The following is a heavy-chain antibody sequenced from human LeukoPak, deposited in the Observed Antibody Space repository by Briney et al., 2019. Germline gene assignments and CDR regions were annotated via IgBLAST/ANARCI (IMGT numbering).Heavy chain of an antibody. V-gene: IGHV1-2*02. D-gene: IGHD2-2*02. Sequence: GASVKVSCKTSGYTFTGYYMHWVRQAPGHGLGWMGWINPNSGRTNYAQRFQGRVTMTRDTSISTASMELSRLRSDDTAVYYCARERGYCSSSTCYTSDAFDIWGRGTMVTVSS. CDR1: GYTFTGYY. J-gene: IGHJ3*02. CDR3: ARERGYCSSSTCYTSDAFDI. CDR2: INPNSGRT.